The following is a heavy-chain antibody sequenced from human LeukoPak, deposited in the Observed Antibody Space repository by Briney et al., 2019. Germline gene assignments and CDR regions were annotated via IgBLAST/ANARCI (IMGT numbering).Heavy chain of an antibody. V-gene: IGHV3-23*01. CDR3: ARIVGIAVAGPGDY. Sequence: GGSLRLSFAASGFTFSSYAMSWVRQAPGKGLEWVSAISGSGGSTYYADSVKGRFTISRDNSKNTLYLQMNSLRAEDTAVYYCARIVGIAVAGPGDYWGQGTLVTVSS. J-gene: IGHJ4*02. CDR1: GFTFSSYA. CDR2: ISGSGGST. D-gene: IGHD6-19*01.